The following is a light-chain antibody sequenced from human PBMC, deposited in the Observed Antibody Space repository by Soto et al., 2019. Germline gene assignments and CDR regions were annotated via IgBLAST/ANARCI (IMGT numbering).Light chain of an antibody. J-gene: IGLJ2*01. V-gene: IGLV1-51*02. Sequence: QSVLTQPPSVSAAPGQRVTISRSGSRSNIGNNYVSWYQQLPGTAPQLLIYENNKRPSGIPDRFSGSKSGTSATLGITGLQTGDEADYYCGTWDSSLSAGVFGGGTKLTVL. CDR3: GTWDSSLSAGV. CDR1: RSNIGNNY. CDR2: ENN.